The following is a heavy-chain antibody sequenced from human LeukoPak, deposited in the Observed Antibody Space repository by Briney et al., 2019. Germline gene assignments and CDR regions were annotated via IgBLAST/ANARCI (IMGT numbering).Heavy chain of an antibody. CDR1: GGSISSYY. Sequence: SETLSLTCTVSGGSISSYYWSWIRQPAGKGLEWIGRIYTSGSTNYNPSLKSRVTMSVDTSKNQFSLKLSSVTAADTAVYYCARIYYGSGSPAGWFDPWGQGTLVTVSP. J-gene: IGHJ5*02. CDR2: IYTSGST. D-gene: IGHD3-10*01. V-gene: IGHV4-4*07. CDR3: ARIYYGSGSPAGWFDP.